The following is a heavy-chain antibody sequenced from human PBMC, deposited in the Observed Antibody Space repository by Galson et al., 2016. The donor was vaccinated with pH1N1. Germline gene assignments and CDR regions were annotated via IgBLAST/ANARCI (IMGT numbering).Heavy chain of an antibody. V-gene: IGHV4-39*07. J-gene: IGHJ4*02. D-gene: IGHD4-23*01. CDR1: GGSVATNTYY. Sequence: ETLSLTCTVSGGSVATNTYYWGWIRQPPGKGLEWIGSVFYGGTTYYSPSLQSRVTVSMDTSNNQVSLTISSVTAADTAVYFCARDRGGNFQSFDYWGQGTLVAVSS. CDR2: VFYGGTT. CDR3: ARDRGGNFQSFDY.